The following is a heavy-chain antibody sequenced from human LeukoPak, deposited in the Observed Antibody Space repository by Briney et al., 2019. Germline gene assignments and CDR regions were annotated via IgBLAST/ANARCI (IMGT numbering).Heavy chain of an antibody. CDR3: ARVREAAGTSFDY. V-gene: IGHV3-64D*09. CDR1: GFTFNSYV. Sequence: PGGSLRLSCSASGFTFNSYVMHWVRQAPGKGLEYVSAISSNGGSTYYADSVKGRFTISRDNSKNTLYLQMSSLRGEDTAVYYCARVREAAGTSFDYWGQGTLVTVSS. CDR2: ISSNGGST. D-gene: IGHD6-13*01. J-gene: IGHJ4*02.